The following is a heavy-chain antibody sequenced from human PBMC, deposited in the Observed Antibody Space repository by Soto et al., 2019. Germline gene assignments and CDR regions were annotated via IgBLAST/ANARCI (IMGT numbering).Heavy chain of an antibody. CDR3: TTGRDDLLY. D-gene: IGHD1-1*01. CDR1: GFTFSKVW. V-gene: IGHV3-15*07. CDR2: IKSKTDGGTT. J-gene: IGHJ4*02. Sequence: EVQLVASGGGLVKPGGSLRLSCAVSGFTFSKVWMNWVRQAPGKGLEWVGRIKSKTDGGTTDYAAAVKGRFTITRDDSKDTLYLQMNSLKTEDTAVYFCTTGRDDLLYWGQGTLVTVSS.